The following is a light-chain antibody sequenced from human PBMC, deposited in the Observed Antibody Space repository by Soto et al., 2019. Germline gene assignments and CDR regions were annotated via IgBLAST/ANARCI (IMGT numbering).Light chain of an antibody. CDR3: QQSYSTSIT. CDR1: QSISSY. J-gene: IGKJ5*01. CDR2: AAS. Sequence: DIQXSRSXSXXXXXXGXXVXIXXXASQSISSYLNWYQQKPGKAPKLLIYAASSLQSGVPSRSSGSGSGTDFTLTISSLQPEDFATYYCQQSYSTSITFGQGTRLEIK. V-gene: IGKV1-39*01.